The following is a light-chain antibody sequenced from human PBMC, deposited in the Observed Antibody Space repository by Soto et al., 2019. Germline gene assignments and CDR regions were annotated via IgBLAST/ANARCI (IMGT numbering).Light chain of an antibody. CDR1: QDIRTY. CDR3: QQYENLPV. J-gene: IGKJ5*01. Sequence: DIRMTQSPSSLSASVGDGVTLTCQASQDIRTYVNWYQQKPGKAPKLLIYDASILETGVPSRFSGSGSGTDFTFTIRSLQPEDIATYYSQQYENLPVFGQGTRLEIK. CDR2: DAS. V-gene: IGKV1-33*01.